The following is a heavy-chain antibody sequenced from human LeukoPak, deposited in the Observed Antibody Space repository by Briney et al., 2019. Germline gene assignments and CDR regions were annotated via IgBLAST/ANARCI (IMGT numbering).Heavy chain of an antibody. CDR1: GYTFTGCY. Sequence: ASVKVSCKAFGYTFTGCYMHWVRQAPGQGLEWMGWINPDSGGTIYAQNFQGRVTMTRDTSISTAYMELSSLRSDDTAVYYCARDLGDTYGSVGDFDYWGQGTLVTVSS. CDR2: INPDSGGT. CDR3: ARDLGDTYGSVGDFDY. V-gene: IGHV1-2*02. D-gene: IGHD3-10*01. J-gene: IGHJ4*02.